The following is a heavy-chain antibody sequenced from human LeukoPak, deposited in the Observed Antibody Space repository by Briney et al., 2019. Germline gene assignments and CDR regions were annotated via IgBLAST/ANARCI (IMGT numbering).Heavy chain of an antibody. CDR3: ARGNSSGWYGGFDY. CDR2: VYYSGGGT. D-gene: IGHD6-19*01. CDR1: GGSVTSGSYY. Sequence: PSETLSLTCSVSGGSVTSGSYYWSWIRQPPGKGPEWIGYVYYSGGGTNYNPSLKSRVTMSVDTSKNHFSLKLGSVTAADTAVYYCARGNSSGWYGGFDYWGQGILVTVSS. V-gene: IGHV4-61*03. J-gene: IGHJ4*02.